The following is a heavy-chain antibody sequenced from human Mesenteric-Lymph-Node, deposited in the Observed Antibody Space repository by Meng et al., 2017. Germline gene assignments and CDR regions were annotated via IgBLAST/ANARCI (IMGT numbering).Heavy chain of an antibody. D-gene: IGHD6-13*01. CDR2: ISYDGTNK. Sequence: QVRLVESGGGVVQRGRSLRLSCVASGLSFNTHAMHWVRQAPGKGLEWVAVISYDGTNKYYADSVMGRFTISRDNSKSTLFLQMNSLRAEDTAMYYCMSEIRKAPTGTDYWGQGTLVTVSS. J-gene: IGHJ4*02. CDR3: MSEIRKAPTGTDY. V-gene: IGHV3-30-3*01. CDR1: GLSFNTHA.